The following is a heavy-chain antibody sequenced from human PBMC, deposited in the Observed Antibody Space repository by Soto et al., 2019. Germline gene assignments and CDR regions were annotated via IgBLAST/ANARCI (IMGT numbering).Heavy chain of an antibody. CDR3: ARGVSVATVTPVGH. CDR2: INSDGSST. D-gene: IGHD4-17*01. V-gene: IGHV3-74*01. Sequence: EVQLVESGGGLVQPGGSLRLSCAASGFTFSSYWMHWVRQVPGKGLVWVSRINSDGSSTSYADSVKGRFTISRDNAKNTLILQMNSLRVDDTAVYYCARGVSVATVTPVGHWGQGNLVTVSS. J-gene: IGHJ4*02. CDR1: GFTFSSYW.